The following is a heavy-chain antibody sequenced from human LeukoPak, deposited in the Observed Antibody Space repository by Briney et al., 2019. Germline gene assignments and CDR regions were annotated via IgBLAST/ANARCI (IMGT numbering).Heavy chain of an antibody. CDR2: IYYSGST. CDR1: GGSISSYY. Sequence: SETLSLTCTVSGGSISSYYWSWIRQPPGKGLEWIGYIYYSGSTNYNPSLKSRVTISIDTSKNQFSLKLSSVTAADTAVYYCARHSGYDRWFDPWGQGTLVTVSS. J-gene: IGHJ5*02. V-gene: IGHV4-59*08. D-gene: IGHD5-12*01. CDR3: ARHSGYDRWFDP.